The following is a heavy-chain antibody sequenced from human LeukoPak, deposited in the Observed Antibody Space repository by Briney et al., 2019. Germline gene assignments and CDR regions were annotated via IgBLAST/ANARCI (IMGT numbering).Heavy chain of an antibody. J-gene: IGHJ2*01. CDR2: MNSDGSST. CDR3: ARDTTVTREWYFDL. CDR1: GLTLSNYW. Sequence: GGSLRLSCAASGLTLSNYWMHWVRHAPGKGLVWVSRMNSDGSSTTYGDSVKGRFTISRDNAKNTLYLQMNSLRAEDTAVYYCARDTTVTREWYFDLWGRGTLVTVAS. V-gene: IGHV3-74*01. D-gene: IGHD4-17*01.